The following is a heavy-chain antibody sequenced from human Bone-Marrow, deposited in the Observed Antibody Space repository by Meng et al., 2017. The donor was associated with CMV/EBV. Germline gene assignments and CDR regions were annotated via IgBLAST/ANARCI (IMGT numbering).Heavy chain of an antibody. V-gene: IGHV3-30*04. CDR1: EFTFGNYA. Sequence: GESLKISCAASEFTFGNYAMSWVRQAPGKGLEWLALMSYDGNSKYYADSVKGRFTISRDNSKNTLYLEIDSLRPADTAIYYCAREVGSGSYSPIYYHYGMDVWGQGTTVTVSS. D-gene: IGHD3-10*01. CDR3: AREVGSGSYSPIYYHYGMDV. CDR2: MSYDGNSK. J-gene: IGHJ6*02.